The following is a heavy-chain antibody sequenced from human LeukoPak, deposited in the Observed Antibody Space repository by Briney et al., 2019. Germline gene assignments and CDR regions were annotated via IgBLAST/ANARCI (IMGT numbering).Heavy chain of an antibody. J-gene: IGHJ4*02. V-gene: IGHV3-33*01. CDR3: ARDVTKNYDILTGYYPDY. D-gene: IGHD3-9*01. CDR1: GFTFSSYG. CDR2: IWYDGSNK. Sequence: GGSLRLSCAASGFTFSSYGMHWVRRAPGKGLEWVAGIWYDGSNKYYADSVKGRFTISRDNSKNTLYLQMNSLRAEDTAVYYCARDVTKNYDILTGYYPDYWGQGTLVTVSS.